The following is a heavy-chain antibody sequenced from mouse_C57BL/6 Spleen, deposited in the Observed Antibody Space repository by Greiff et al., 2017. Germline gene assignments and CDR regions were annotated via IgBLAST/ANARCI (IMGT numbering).Heavy chain of an antibody. CDR1: GYSFTDYN. V-gene: IGHV1-39*01. J-gene: IGHJ2*01. D-gene: IGHD3-2*02. Sequence: EVKLMESGPELVKPGASVKISCKASGYSFTDYNMNWVKQSNGKSLEWIGVINPNYGTTSYNQKFKGKATLTVDQSSSTAYMQLNSLTSEDSAVYYCARETAQAPYFDYWGQGTTLTVSS. CDR3: ARETAQAPYFDY. CDR2: INPNYGTT.